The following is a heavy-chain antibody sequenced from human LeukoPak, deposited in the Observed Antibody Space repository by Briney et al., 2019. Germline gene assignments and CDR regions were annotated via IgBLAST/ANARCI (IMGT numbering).Heavy chain of an antibody. J-gene: IGHJ3*02. CDR3: ARVAHYYDSSGYYSDAFDI. V-gene: IGHV4-34*01. CDR2: INHSGST. Sequence: PSGTLSLTCAVYGGSFSGYYWSWIRQPPGKGLEWIGEINHSGSTNYNPSLKSRVTISVDTSKNQFSLKLSSVTAADTAVYYCARVAHYYDSSGYYSDAFDIWGQGTVVTVSS. CDR1: GGSFSGYY. D-gene: IGHD3-22*01.